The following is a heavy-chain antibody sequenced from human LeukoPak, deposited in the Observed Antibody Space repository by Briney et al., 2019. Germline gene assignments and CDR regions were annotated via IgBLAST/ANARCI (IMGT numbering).Heavy chain of an antibody. CDR1: GFTFSSYW. V-gene: IGHV3-74*01. CDR3: ARGSEGFGGSRNAFDI. CDR2: INSDGSST. J-gene: IGHJ3*02. Sequence: GGSLRLSCVGSGFTFSSYWMHWVRQAPGKELVWVSRINSDGSSTNYADSVKGRFTISRDNNKNSLFLQMNILRGEDMAVYYCARGSEGFGGSRNAFDIWGQGTMVTVSS. D-gene: IGHD3-16*01.